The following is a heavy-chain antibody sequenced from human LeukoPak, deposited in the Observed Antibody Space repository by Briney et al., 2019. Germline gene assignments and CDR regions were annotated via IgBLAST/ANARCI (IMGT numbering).Heavy chain of an antibody. D-gene: IGHD6-19*01. J-gene: IGHJ4*02. CDR1: GVSISSSSYY. Sequence: PSETLSLTCSVSGVSISSSSYYWSWIRQPPGKGLEWIGTLYFYDGTAHYNPSLESRVTMSGDTTKNQFYLRLDSVTAADTAVYYCARPYSSGWYNSGLFDYWGQGTLVTVSS. CDR2: LYFYDGTA. V-gene: IGHV4-39*01. CDR3: ARPYSSGWYNSGLFDY.